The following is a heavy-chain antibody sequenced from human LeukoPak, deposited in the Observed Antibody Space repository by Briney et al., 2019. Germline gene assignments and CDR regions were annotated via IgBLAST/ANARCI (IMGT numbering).Heavy chain of an antibody. CDR2: IIPIFGTA. V-gene: IGHV1-69*01. CDR1: GGTFSSYA. Sequence: SVKVSCKASGGTFSSYAISWVRQAPGQGLEWMGGIIPIFGTANYAQKFQGRVTITADESTSTAYMELSSLRSEDTAVYYCARSPPIIVVVPAAISHYYMDVWGKGTTVTVSS. J-gene: IGHJ6*03. D-gene: IGHD2-2*02. CDR3: ARSPPIIVVVPAAISHYYMDV.